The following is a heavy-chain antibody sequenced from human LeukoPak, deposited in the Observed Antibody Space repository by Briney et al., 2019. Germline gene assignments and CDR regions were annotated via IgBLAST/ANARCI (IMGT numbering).Heavy chain of an antibody. J-gene: IGHJ4*02. CDR1: GGSISTSNYY. V-gene: IGHV4-39*01. CDR3: ARRMVRGGSLDY. D-gene: IGHD3-10*01. CDR2: IYYSGNT. Sequence: SETLSLTCTVSGGSISTSNYYWDWIRQPPGKVLEWIASIYYSGNTYYNPSLKSRVAISLDMSKNQFSLSLSSVAATDTGVYYCARRMVRGGSLDYWGQGTLVTVSS.